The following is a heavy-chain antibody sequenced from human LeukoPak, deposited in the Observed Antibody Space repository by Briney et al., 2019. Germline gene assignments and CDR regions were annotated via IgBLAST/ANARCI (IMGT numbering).Heavy chain of an antibody. J-gene: IGHJ5*02. D-gene: IGHD3-3*01. Sequence: ASVKVSCKASGYTFTSYGISWVRQAPGQGLEGMGWISAYNGNTNYAQKLQGRVTMTTDTSTSTAYMELRSLRSDDTAVYYCARDRDDYDFWSGCLLDPWGQGTLVTVSS. CDR1: GYTFTSYG. CDR2: ISAYNGNT. CDR3: ARDRDDYDFWSGCLLDP. V-gene: IGHV1-18*01.